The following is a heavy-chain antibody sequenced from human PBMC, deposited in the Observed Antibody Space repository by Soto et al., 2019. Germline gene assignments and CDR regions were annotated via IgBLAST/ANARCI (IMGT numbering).Heavy chain of an antibody. CDR2: IYYSGST. Sequence: SETLSLTCTVSGGSVSSGSYYWSWIRQPPGKGLEWIGYIYYSGSTNYNPSLKSRVTISVDTSKNQFSLKLSSVTAADTAVYYCAGAKVLNWFDPWGPGTLVTVS. CDR3: AGAKVLNWFDP. CDR1: GGSVSSGSYY. J-gene: IGHJ5*02. V-gene: IGHV4-61*01.